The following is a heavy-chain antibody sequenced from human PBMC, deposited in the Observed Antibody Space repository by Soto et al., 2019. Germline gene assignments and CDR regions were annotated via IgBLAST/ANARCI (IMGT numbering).Heavy chain of an antibody. CDR1: GFTFSSYS. V-gene: IGHV3-21*01. CDR3: ASGPMTTVTTFCSY. Sequence: GGSRRLSCAASGFTFSSYSMNWVRQAPGKGLEWVSSISSSSSYIYYADSVKGRFTISRDNAKNSLYLQMNSLRAEDTAVYYCASGPMTTVTTFCSYWGQGTLVTVSS. D-gene: IGHD4-17*01. CDR2: ISSSSSYI. J-gene: IGHJ4*02.